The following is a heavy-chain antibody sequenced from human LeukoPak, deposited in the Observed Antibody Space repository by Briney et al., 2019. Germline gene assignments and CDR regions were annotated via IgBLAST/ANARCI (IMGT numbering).Heavy chain of an antibody. D-gene: IGHD3-10*01. CDR1: GFTFSGSA. V-gene: IGHV3-73*01. J-gene: IGHJ4*02. Sequence: GGSLRLSCAASGFTFSGSAMHWVRQASGKGLEWVGRIRSKANSYATAYAASVKGRFTISRDDSKNTAYLQMNSLKTEDTAVYYCTRILWFGEPYYFDYWGQGTLVTVSS. CDR3: TRILWFGEPYYFDY. CDR2: IRSKANSYAT.